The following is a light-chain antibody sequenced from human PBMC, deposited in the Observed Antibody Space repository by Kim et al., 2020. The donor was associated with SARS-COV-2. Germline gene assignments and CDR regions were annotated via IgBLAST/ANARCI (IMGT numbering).Light chain of an antibody. Sequence: VGDRVTITCRASQGISSYLAWYQQKPGKAPKLLIYAASTLQSGVPSRFSGSGSGTDFTLTISILQPEDFATYYCQQLNSYPPGLTFGGGTKVDIK. V-gene: IGKV1-9*01. J-gene: IGKJ4*01. CDR2: AAS. CDR1: QGISSY. CDR3: QQLNSYPPGLT.